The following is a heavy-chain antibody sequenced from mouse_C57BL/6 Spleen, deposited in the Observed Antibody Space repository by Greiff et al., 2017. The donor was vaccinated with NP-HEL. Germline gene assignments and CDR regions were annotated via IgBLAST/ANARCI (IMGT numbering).Heavy chain of an antibody. D-gene: IGHD2-3*01. CDR3: APIYDGYLDY. J-gene: IGHJ2*01. V-gene: IGHV1-81*01. Sequence: QVQLKESGAELARPGASVKLSCKASGYTFTSYGISWVKQRTGQGLEWIGEIYPRSGNTYYNEKFKGKATLTADKSSSTAYMELRSLTSEDSAVYFCAPIYDGYLDYWGQGTTLTVSS. CDR2: IYPRSGNT. CDR1: GYTFTSYG.